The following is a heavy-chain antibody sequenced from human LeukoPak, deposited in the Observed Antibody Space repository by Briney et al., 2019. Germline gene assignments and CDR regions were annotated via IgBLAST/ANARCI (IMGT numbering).Heavy chain of an antibody. Sequence: PETLSPTCTVSGGSISSHYWSWIRQPPGKGLEYIGYIYYSGSTNCNPSLKSRVTIPIDTSKNQFSLKLTSVTAADTAVYYCARLSNFGGHLDYWGQGTLVTVSS. J-gene: IGHJ4*02. CDR1: GGSISSHY. D-gene: IGHD3-10*01. CDR2: IYYSGST. V-gene: IGHV4-59*11. CDR3: ARLSNFGGHLDY.